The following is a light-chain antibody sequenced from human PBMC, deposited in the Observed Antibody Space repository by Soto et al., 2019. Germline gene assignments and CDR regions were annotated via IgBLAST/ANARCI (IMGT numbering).Light chain of an antibody. CDR2: TGS. CDR1: QGISNW. J-gene: IGKJ4*02. Sequence: DIQMTQSPSSVSASVGDRVSITCRASQGISNWLAWYQQKPGRAPKLLIYTGSSLQSGVPSRFSGTVSGTDFTLTISSLHPEDVATYYCQQANSFPLTFGGGTKVEIK. V-gene: IGKV1-12*01. CDR3: QQANSFPLT.